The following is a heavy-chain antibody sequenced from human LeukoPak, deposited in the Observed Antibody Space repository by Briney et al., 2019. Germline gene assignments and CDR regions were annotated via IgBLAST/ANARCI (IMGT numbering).Heavy chain of an antibody. V-gene: IGHV3-23*01. D-gene: IGHD3-22*01. J-gene: IGHJ4*02. CDR3: AKVLTTYYYDSSGYP. CDR1: GFTFSSYA. CDR2: ICGSGDRT. Sequence: GGSLRLSCAASGFTFSSYAMSWVRQAPGKGLEWVSAICGSGDRTYYADSVKGRFTISRDNSKNTLYMQMNSLRAEDTAIYYCAKVLTTYYYDSSGYPWGQGTLVTVSS.